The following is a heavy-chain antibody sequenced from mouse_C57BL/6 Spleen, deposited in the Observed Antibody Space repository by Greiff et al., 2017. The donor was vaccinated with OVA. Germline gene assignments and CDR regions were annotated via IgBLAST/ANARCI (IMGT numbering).Heavy chain of an antibody. Sequence: QVQLQQPGAELVKPGASVKLSCKASGYTFTSYWMHWVKQRPGRGLEWIGRIDPNSGGTKYNEKFKSKATLTVDKPSSTAYMQLRSLTSEDAAVDDCARAGGNDVYAMDYWGQGTSVTVSS. CDR3: ARAGGNDVYAMDY. CDR2: IDPNSGGT. CDR1: GYTFTSYW. V-gene: IGHV1-72*01. J-gene: IGHJ4*01. D-gene: IGHD2-2*01.